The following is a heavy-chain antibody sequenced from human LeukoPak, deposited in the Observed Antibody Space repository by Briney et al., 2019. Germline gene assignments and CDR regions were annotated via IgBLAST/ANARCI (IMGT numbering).Heavy chain of an antibody. CDR1: GFTFSSYW. Sequence: GGSLRLSCAASGFTFSSYWMHWVRQAPGKGLVWVSGTNTDGSSTMYADSVKGRFTIARDNAKNTLYLQMNSLRAEDTAVYYCVKDDRGWFGERVNYFDYWGQGTLVTVSS. CDR3: VKDDRGWFGERVNYFDY. V-gene: IGHV3-74*03. CDR2: TNTDGSST. J-gene: IGHJ4*02. D-gene: IGHD3-10*01.